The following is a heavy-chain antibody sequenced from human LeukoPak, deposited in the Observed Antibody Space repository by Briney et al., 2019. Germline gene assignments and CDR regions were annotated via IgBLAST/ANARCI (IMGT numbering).Heavy chain of an antibody. Sequence: PGGFPRLSCAASGFTFSSYGMHWVRQAPGKGLEWVAVISYDGSNTYYADSVKGRFTISRDNSKNTLYLQMNSLRVEDTAVYYCAKPSTSSGSYPDFWGQGTLVTVSS. J-gene: IGHJ4*02. CDR2: ISYDGSNT. CDR3: AKPSTSSGSYPDF. D-gene: IGHD1-26*01. V-gene: IGHV3-30*18. CDR1: GFTFSSYG.